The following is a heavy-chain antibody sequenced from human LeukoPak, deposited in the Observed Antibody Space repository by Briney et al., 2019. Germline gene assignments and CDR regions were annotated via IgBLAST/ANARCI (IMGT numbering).Heavy chain of an antibody. J-gene: IGHJ4*02. CDR1: GGSIAVNHYY. CDR3: ARPNCSGGSCYGGDFDY. V-gene: IGHV4-39*01. D-gene: IGHD2-15*01. Sequence: SETLSLTCSVSGGSIAVNHYYWGWIRQPPGKGLEWIGSGLYTGNTYSNPSLRSRVTISVDTSKNEFSLKMNSVTAADTAVYYCARPNCSGGSCYGGDFDYWGQGTLVTVSS. CDR2: GLYTGNT.